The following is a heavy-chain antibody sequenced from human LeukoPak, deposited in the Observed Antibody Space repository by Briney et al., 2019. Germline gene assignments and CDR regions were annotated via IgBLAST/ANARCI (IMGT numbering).Heavy chain of an antibody. D-gene: IGHD1-20*01. Sequence: SETLSLTCTVSGGSNYWSWLRQPPGRGLEWIAYIHYSGSANYNTSLKSRVTISIDTSRNQLSLKLNSVTAADTAVYYCARHSNWNAGVDWFDPWGQGTLVTVSS. J-gene: IGHJ5*02. CDR3: ARHSNWNAGVDWFDP. CDR1: GGSNY. V-gene: IGHV4-59*08. CDR2: IHYSGSA.